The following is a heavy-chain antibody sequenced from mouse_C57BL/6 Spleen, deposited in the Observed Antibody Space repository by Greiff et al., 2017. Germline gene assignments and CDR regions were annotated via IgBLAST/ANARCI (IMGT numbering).Heavy chain of an antibody. D-gene: IGHD1-1*01. CDR1: GFTFSNYW. V-gene: IGHV6-3*01. CDR2: IRLKSDNYAT. CDR3: TGLYYYGSSFYFDY. Sequence: EVKLVESGGGLVQPGGSMKLSCVASGFTFSNYWMNWFRQSPEKGLEWVAQIRLKSDNYATHYAESVKGRFTISRDDSKSSVYLQMNNLRAEDTGIYYCTGLYYYGSSFYFDYWGQGTTLTVSS. J-gene: IGHJ2*01.